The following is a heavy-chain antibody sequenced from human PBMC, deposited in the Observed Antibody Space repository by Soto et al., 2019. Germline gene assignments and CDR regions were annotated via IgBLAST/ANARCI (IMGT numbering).Heavy chain of an antibody. V-gene: IGHV3-30-3*01. Sequence: PGGSLRLSXAASGFTFSSYAMHWVRQAPGKGLEWVAVISYDGSNKYYADSVKGRFTISRDNSKNTLYLQMNSLRAEDTAVYYCARDYYDSSGYYHAFDIWGQGTMVTVSS. CDR1: GFTFSSYA. D-gene: IGHD3-22*01. CDR3: ARDYYDSSGYYHAFDI. CDR2: ISYDGSNK. J-gene: IGHJ3*02.